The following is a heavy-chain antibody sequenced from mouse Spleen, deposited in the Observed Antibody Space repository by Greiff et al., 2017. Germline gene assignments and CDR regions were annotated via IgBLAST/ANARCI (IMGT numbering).Heavy chain of an antibody. CDR3: ARQSTIGLDY. CDR1: GFTFSSYA. V-gene: IGHV5-6-2*01. J-gene: IGHJ2*01. Sequence: DVQLQESGGGLVKPGGSLKLSCAASGFTFSSYAMSWVRQTPEKRLEWVAAINSNGGSTYYPDTVKDRFTISRDNAKNTLYLQMSSLRSEDTALYYCARQSTIGLDYWGQGTTLTVSS. CDR2: INSNGGST. D-gene: IGHD2-14*01.